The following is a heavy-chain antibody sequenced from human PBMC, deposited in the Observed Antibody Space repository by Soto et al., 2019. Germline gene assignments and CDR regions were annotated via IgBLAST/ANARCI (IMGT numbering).Heavy chain of an antibody. CDR3: AKRAPTTVFAFNEY. V-gene: IGHV3-9*01. CDR1: GFTFDVYA. CDR2: ISWNSGNL. J-gene: IGHJ4*02. Sequence: EVQLVESGGGWVQPGRSLRLSCAASGFTFDVYAMHWVRQGPGKGLEWVSSISWNSGNLGYAESVKGRFTISRDNAKNALYLQMNSLRGEDTALYYCAKRAPTTVFAFNEYWGQGTLVTVSS. D-gene: IGHD4-17*01.